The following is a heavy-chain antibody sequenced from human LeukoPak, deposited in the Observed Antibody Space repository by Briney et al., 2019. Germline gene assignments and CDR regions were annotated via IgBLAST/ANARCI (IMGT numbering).Heavy chain of an antibody. CDR2: IYPDDSDT. V-gene: IGHV5-51*01. CDR1: GYSFTSYL. J-gene: IGHJ4*02. Sequence: GESLKISCKGSGYSFTSYLIGWVCQMPGKGLEWMGIIYPDDSDTRYSPSFQGQVTISADKSISTAYLQWSSLKASDTAMYYCARLTASSWSHIDYWGQGTLVTVSS. CDR3: ARLTASSWSHIDY. D-gene: IGHD6-13*01.